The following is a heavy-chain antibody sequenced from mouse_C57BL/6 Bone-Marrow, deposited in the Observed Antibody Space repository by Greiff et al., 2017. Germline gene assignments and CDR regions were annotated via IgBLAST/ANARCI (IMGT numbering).Heavy chain of an antibody. J-gene: IGHJ3*01. D-gene: IGHD4-1*01. V-gene: IGHV1-82*01. CDR1: GYAFSGSW. CDR3: ARYWTGFAY. Sequence: VQLQQSGPELVKPGASVKISCKASGYAFSGSWMNWVKQRPGKGLEWIGRIYPGDGDTNYNGKFKGKATLTADKSSSTAYMQLSSLTSEDSAVYFCARYWTGFAYWGQGTLVTVSA. CDR2: IYPGDGDT.